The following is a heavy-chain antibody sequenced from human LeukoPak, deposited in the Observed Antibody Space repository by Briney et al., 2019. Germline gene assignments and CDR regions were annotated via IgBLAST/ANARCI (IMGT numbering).Heavy chain of an antibody. CDR2: ISYDGSNK. J-gene: IGHJ6*02. V-gene: IGHV3-30*18. CDR3: AKATFYHGGKGGDVGYYYYAMDV. D-gene: IGHD4-23*01. CDR1: AFTFSSYG. Sequence: PGGSLRLSCAASAFTFSSYGMHWVRQAPGKGLEWVAFISYDGSNKYYADSVRGRFTISRDNSRNMLYLQMNSLRAEDTAVYYCAKATFYHGGKGGDVGYYYYAMDVWGQGTTVTVSS.